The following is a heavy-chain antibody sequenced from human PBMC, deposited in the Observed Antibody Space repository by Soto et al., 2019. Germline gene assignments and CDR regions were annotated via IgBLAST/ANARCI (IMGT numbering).Heavy chain of an antibody. D-gene: IGHD3-10*01. Sequence: GASVKVSGKASGYTFTSYDINWVRQATGQGLEWMGWMNPNSGNTGYAQKFQGRVTMTRNTSISTAYMELSSLRSEDTAVYYCARGGSGSYNVWYYYYYYGMDVWGQGTTVTVSS. CDR1: GYTFTSYD. V-gene: IGHV1-8*01. CDR2: MNPNSGNT. CDR3: ARGGSGSYNVWYYYYYYGMDV. J-gene: IGHJ6*02.